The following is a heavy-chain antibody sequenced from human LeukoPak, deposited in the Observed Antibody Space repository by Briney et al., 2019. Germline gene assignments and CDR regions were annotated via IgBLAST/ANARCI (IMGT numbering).Heavy chain of an antibody. CDR1: GYTFTSYD. CDR3: ARGDSSSWFRGYYYYYYMDV. J-gene: IGHJ6*03. V-gene: IGHV1-8*03. CDR2: MNPNSGNT. D-gene: IGHD6-13*01. Sequence: GASVKVSCKASGYTFTSYDINWVRRATGQGLEWMGWMNPNSGNTGYAQKFQGRVTITRNTSISTAYMELSSLRSEDTAVYYCARGDSSSWFRGYYYYYYMDVWGKGTTVTVSS.